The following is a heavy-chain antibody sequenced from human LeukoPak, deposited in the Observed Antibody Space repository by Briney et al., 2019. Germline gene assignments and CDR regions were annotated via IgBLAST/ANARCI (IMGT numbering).Heavy chain of an antibody. Sequence: GGSLRLSCAASGFTFRSYGMHWVRQAPGKGLEWVAFIRYDGNNKYYADSVKGRFTIFRDNSKNTLYLQMNSLRAEDTAIYYCAKNGDRGAYCTGGTCYPYFYYYMDVWGKGTTVTI. V-gene: IGHV3-30*02. J-gene: IGHJ6*03. D-gene: IGHD2-15*01. CDR2: IRYDGNNK. CDR3: AKNGDRGAYCTGGTCYPYFYYYMDV. CDR1: GFTFRSYG.